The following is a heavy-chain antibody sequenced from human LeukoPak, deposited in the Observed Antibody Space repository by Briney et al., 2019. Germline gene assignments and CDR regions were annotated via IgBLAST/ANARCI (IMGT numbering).Heavy chain of an antibody. CDR1: GFTFSSYG. Sequence: GGSLRLFCTASGFTFSSYGMHWVRQAPGKGLEWVAFIRYDGSNKYYADSVKGRFTISRDNSKNTLYLQMNSLRAEDTAVYYCAKDLRMVGGYFDYWGQGTLVTVSS. J-gene: IGHJ4*02. D-gene: IGHD3-10*02. V-gene: IGHV3-30*02. CDR3: AKDLRMVGGYFDY. CDR2: IRYDGSNK.